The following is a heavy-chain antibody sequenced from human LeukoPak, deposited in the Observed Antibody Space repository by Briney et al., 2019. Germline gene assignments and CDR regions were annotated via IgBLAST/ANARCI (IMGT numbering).Heavy chain of an antibody. CDR2: IKEDGSEK. CDR3: ASAIVLRPGSLDY. V-gene: IGHV3-7*05. Sequence: PGGSLRLSCAASGFTFSRYWMSWVRQAAGKELECVANIKEDGSEKYYVDSVKGRFTISRDNAKNSLFLQMNSLRAEDTAVYHCASAIVLRPGSLDYWGQGTLVTVSS. D-gene: IGHD3-22*01. J-gene: IGHJ4*02. CDR1: GFTFSRYW.